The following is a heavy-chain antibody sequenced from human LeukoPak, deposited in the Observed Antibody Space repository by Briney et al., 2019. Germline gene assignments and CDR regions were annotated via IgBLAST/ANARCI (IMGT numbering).Heavy chain of an antibody. Sequence: GGSLRLSCATSGFTFSMSGMHWVRQAPGKGLEWVGVIWHDGNNKYYADSVKGRFTISRDNSKNTVYLQMNSLRAEDTAVYYCARTLLVGAASDAFDIWGQGTMVTVSS. CDR1: GFTFSMSG. CDR3: ARTLLVGAASDAFDI. V-gene: IGHV3-33*01. D-gene: IGHD1-26*01. CDR2: IWHDGNNK. J-gene: IGHJ3*02.